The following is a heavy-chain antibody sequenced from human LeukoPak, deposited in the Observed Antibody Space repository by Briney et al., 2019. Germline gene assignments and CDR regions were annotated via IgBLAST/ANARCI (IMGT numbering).Heavy chain of an antibody. D-gene: IGHD6-19*01. CDR3: AKVPGYSSGNHYFDY. J-gene: IGHJ4*02. CDR2: IQYDGNNK. CDR1: GFTVSGYG. V-gene: IGHV3-30*02. Sequence: GGSLRLSCAASGFTVSGYGMLWVRQAPGRGLEWVTFIQYDGNNKYYADSVKGRFTISRDNSKGTLFLQMNSLRPEDTAVYYCAKVPGYSSGNHYFDYWGQGTLVTVSS.